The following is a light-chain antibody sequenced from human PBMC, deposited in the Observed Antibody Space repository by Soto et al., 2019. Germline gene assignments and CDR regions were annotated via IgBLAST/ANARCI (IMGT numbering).Light chain of an antibody. CDR2: GAS. V-gene: IGKV3-20*01. Sequence: EIVLTQSPGTLSLSPGERVTLSCRASQSVSSNYLAWYQQKPGQAPRLLSYGASSRATGIPDRFSGSGYGTDFPLTISRLEPEDFAVYYCQQYGNSPRYSFGQGPKLEIK. CDR1: QSVSSNY. J-gene: IGKJ2*03. CDR3: QQYGNSPRYS.